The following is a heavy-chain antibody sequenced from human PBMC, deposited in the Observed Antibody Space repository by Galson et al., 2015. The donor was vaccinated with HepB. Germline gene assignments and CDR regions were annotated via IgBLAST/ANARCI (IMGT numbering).Heavy chain of an antibody. CDR2: MSYDGSNK. D-gene: IGHD5-24*01. Sequence: SLRLSCAASKFTFSSYAMHWVRQAPGKGLEWVAVMSYDGSNKYYADSVKGRFTISRDNSKNTLYLQMNSLRAEDTAVYYCARVVYGYNWNYFDYWGQGTLVTVSS. CDR1: KFTFSSYA. J-gene: IGHJ4*02. V-gene: IGHV3-30-3*01. CDR3: ARVVYGYNWNYFDY.